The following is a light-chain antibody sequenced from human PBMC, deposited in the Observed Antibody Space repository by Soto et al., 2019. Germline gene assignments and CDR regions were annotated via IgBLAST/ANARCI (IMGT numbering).Light chain of an antibody. J-gene: IGLJ2*01. CDR3: ATWDSSLSVVV. CDR1: SSNIGNNY. Sequence: QSVLTQPPSVSAARGQKVTISRSGSSSNIGNNYVSWYQQPPGTAPNLLIYEDNRRRSGIPDRFSGSKSGTSATLGITGLQTGDEADYYCATWDSSLSVVVFGGGTKVTVL. V-gene: IGLV1-51*02. CDR2: EDN.